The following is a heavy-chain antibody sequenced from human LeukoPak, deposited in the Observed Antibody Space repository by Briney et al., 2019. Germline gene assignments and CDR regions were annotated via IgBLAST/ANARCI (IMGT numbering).Heavy chain of an antibody. J-gene: IGHJ4*02. V-gene: IGHV4-39*07. Sequence: SETLSLTCTVSGGSISSSSYYWGWIRQPPGKGLEWIGSIYYSGSTYYNPSLKSRVTISVDTPKNQFSLKLSSVTAADTAVYYCARRPSGLRGVFDYWGQGTLVTVSS. CDR1: GGSISSSSYY. CDR3: ARRPSGLRGVFDY. CDR2: IYYSGST. D-gene: IGHD3-16*01.